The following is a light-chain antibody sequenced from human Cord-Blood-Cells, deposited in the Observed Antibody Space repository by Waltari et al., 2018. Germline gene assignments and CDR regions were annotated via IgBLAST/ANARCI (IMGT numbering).Light chain of an antibody. CDR2: AAS. J-gene: IGKJ1*01. CDR3: LQDYNYPWT. CDR1: QGIRND. V-gene: IGKV1-6*01. Sequence: AIQMTQSPPSLSASVGDRVPITCPASQGIRNDLGLYPQKPGEAPKLLIYAASSLQSGVPSRFSGSGSGTDFTLTISSLQPEDFATYYCLQDYNYPWTFGQGTKVEIK.